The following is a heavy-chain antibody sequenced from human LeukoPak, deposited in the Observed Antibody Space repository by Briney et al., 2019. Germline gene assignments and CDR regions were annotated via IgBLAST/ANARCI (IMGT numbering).Heavy chain of an antibody. CDR3: ASNQDGYNSNQPWAFDI. Sequence: SETLSLTCAVYGGSFSGYYWSWIRQPPGKGLEWIGEINHSGSTNYNPSLKSRVTISVHTSKNQFSLKLSSVTAADTAVYYCASNQDGYNSNQPWAFDIWGQGTMVTVSS. D-gene: IGHD5-24*01. V-gene: IGHV4-34*01. CDR2: INHSGST. CDR1: GGSFSGYY. J-gene: IGHJ3*02.